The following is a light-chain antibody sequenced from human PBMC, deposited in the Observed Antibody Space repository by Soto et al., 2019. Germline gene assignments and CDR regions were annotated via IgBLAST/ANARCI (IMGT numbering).Light chain of an antibody. V-gene: IGLV1-40*01. CDR2: GNS. CDR1: SSNIGAGYD. J-gene: IGLJ2*01. Sequence: QSVLTQPPSVSGAPGQRVTISCTGSSSNIGAGYDVHWYQQLPGTAPKLIIYGNSNRPSGVPDRFSGSKSGTSASLAITGLQAEEEADYYCQSYDSSLSVVFGGGTKVTVL. CDR3: QSYDSSLSVV.